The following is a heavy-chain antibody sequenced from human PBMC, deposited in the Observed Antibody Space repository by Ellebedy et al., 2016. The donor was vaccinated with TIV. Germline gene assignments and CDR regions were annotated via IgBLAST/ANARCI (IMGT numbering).Heavy chain of an antibody. CDR2: VYHSGSI. V-gene: IGHV4-4*02. J-gene: IGHJ5*02. D-gene: IGHD1-26*01. CDR3: ARDWTRGGGYYVSWFDP. Sequence: MPSETLSLTCVVSGDSINSENFWSWVRQTPGKGPEWIGEVYHSGSIHYNPSLKSRVTISIDKSKNQFSLNMNSMTAADTAVYYCARDWTRGGGYYVSWFDPWGQGTLVTVSS. CDR1: GDSINSENF.